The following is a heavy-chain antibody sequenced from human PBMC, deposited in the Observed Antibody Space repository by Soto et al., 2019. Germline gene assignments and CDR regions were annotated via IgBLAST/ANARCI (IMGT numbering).Heavy chain of an antibody. Sequence: EVQLAESGGGLAQPGGSLRLSCAASGFTLSGYAMDWVRQAPGKGLEYVSGISSNGVGTYYANSVQGRFTISRDNSKNTVYLQMGSLRPEAMAVYYCARRARPDFYYMDVWDKGTTVIVSS. CDR2: ISSNGVGT. CDR1: GFTLSGYA. D-gene: IGHD6-6*01. J-gene: IGHJ6*03. CDR3: ARRARPDFYYMDV. V-gene: IGHV3-64*01.